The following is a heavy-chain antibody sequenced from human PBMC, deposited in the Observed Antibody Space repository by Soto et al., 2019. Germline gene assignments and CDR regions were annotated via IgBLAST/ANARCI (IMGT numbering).Heavy chain of an antibody. D-gene: IGHD6-6*01. J-gene: IGHJ6*02. CDR1: GGTFSSYT. CDR3: ARDQQAHPARGMDV. CDR2: IIPILGIA. V-gene: IGHV1-69*08. Sequence: QVQLVQSGAEVKKPGSSVKVSCKASGGTFSSYTISWVRQAPGQGLEWMGRIIPILGIANYAQKFQSRGTITADKSTSTAYMELSSLRSEDTAVYYCARDQQAHPARGMDVWGQGTTVTVSS.